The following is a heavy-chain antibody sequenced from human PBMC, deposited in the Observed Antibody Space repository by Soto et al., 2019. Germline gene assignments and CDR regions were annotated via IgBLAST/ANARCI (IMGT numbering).Heavy chain of an antibody. V-gene: IGHV1-69*13. J-gene: IGHJ4*02. CDR1: GGTFSSYA. CDR3: ARVVDTAMVPLPDY. CDR2: IIPIFGTA. D-gene: IGHD5-18*01. Sequence: SVKVSCKASGGTFSSYAISWVRQAPGQGLEWMGGIIPIFGTANYAQKFQGRVTITADESTSTAYMELSSLRSDDTAVYYCARVVDTAMVPLPDYWGQGTLVTVSS.